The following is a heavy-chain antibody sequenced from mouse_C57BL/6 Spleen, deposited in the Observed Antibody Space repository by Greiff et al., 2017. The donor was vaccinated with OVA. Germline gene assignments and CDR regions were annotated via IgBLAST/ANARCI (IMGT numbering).Heavy chain of an antibody. CDR1: GYTFTSYW. D-gene: IGHD2-5*01. V-gene: IGHV1-69*01. Sequence: VKQSCKASGYTFTSYWMHWVKQRPGQGLEWIGEIDPSDSYTNYNQKFKGKSTLTVDKSSSTAYMQLSSLTSEDSAVYYCARSGYSNYGSWFAYWGQGTLVTVSA. CDR3: ARSGYSNYGSWFAY. J-gene: IGHJ3*01. CDR2: IDPSDSYT.